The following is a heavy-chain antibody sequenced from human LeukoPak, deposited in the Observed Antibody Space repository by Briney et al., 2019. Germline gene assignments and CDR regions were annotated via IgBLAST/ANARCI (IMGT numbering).Heavy chain of an antibody. V-gene: IGHV4-59*08. D-gene: IGHD3-22*01. Sequence: SETLSLTCTVSGASISSYYWSCIRQPPGKGLEWIGYIYYSGTTNYNPSLKSRVTISVDTSKTQFSLKLNSVTAADTAVYYCARRSGYYYDSSGFLDYWGQGTLVTVSS. CDR3: ARRSGYYYDSSGFLDY. J-gene: IGHJ4*02. CDR1: GASISSYY. CDR2: IYYSGTT.